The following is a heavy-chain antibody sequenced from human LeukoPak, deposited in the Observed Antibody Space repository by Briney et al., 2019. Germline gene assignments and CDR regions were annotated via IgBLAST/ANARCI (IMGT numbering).Heavy chain of an antibody. CDR1: GFSLSTSGVG. J-gene: IGHJ3*02. V-gene: IGHV2-5*02. D-gene: IGHD2-15*01. CDR3: ARVDPCSGGSCYSDAFDI. Sequence: SGPTLVNPTQTLTLTCTFSGFSLSTSGVGVGWTRQPPVKALEWLALIYWDDDKRYSPSLKSRLTITKDTSKNQVVLTMTNMDPVDTATYYCARVDPCSGGSCYSDAFDIWGQGTMVTVSS. CDR2: IYWDDDK.